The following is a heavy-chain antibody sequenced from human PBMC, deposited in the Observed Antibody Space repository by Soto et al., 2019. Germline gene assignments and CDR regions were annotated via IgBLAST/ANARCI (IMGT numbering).Heavy chain of an antibody. Sequence: SVKVSCKSSGGTFSSYAINWVRQAPGQGLEWMGGIIPIFGTANYAQNFQDRVTITADVSTNTAYMELSSLRSADTAMYYCARENRYFFYGMDVWGQGTTVTVSS. V-gene: IGHV1-69*13. CDR3: ARENRYFFYGMDV. CDR2: IIPIFGTA. CDR1: GGTFSSYA. J-gene: IGHJ6*02.